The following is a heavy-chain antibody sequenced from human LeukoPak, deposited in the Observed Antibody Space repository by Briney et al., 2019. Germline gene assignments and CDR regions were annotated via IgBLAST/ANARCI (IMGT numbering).Heavy chain of an antibody. V-gene: IGHV3-53*01. J-gene: IGHJ4*02. CDR3: AKDDGGADY. CDR2: IYSGGNT. CDR1: GFTVSSNH. Sequence: GGSLRLSCAVSGFTVSSNHMSWVRQAPGKGLEWVSVIYSGGNTYYADSVKGRFTISRDNSKNTLFLQMNSLRAEDTAVYYCAKDDGGADYWGQGTLVTVSS. D-gene: IGHD4-23*01.